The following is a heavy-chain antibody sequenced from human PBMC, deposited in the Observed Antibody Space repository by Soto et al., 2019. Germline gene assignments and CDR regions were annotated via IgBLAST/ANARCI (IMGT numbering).Heavy chain of an antibody. V-gene: IGHV3-30*18. CDR3: AKDLRTTISDYGMDV. CDR2: ISYDETNE. Sequence: QVQLVESGGGLVQPGGSLRLTCVASGFTFGSHGMHWVRQAPGKGLEWVAVISYDETNEHYVDSVKGRFTISRDNSKSILYLQMNRLRREYTAVYKCAKDLRTTISDYGMDVWGQGTTVTVSS. J-gene: IGHJ6*02. CDR1: GFTFGSHG.